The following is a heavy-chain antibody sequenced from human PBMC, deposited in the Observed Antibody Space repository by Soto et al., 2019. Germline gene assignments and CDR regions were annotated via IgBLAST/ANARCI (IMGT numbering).Heavy chain of an antibody. CDR2: MYYGWRT. CDR1: GDSSISYY. V-gene: IGHV4-59*08. J-gene: IGHJ5*02. D-gene: IGHD2-15*01. CDR3: ARGTPSPLIVRSSRGPWFDP. Sequence: PSEPMSLNCTVSGDSSISYYWSWLRQPPGKGLEWIGYMYYGWRTHYNPSLKSRVTISVDTSKMQVSLKPSSVTAADTAVYFCARGTPSPLIVRSSRGPWFDPWGQGTLVTVS.